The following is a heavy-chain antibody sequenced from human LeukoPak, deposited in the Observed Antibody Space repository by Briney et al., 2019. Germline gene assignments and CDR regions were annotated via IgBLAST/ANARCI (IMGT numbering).Heavy chain of an antibody. CDR3: AKDRSVLRYFDWLFDGMDV. J-gene: IGHJ6*02. CDR2: IWYDGSNK. V-gene: IGHV3-30*02. D-gene: IGHD3-9*01. CDR1: GFTFSSYG. Sequence: PGGSLRLSCAASGFTFSSYGMHWVRQAPGKGLEWVAVIWYDGSNKYYADSVKGRFTISRDNSKNTLYLQMNSLRAEDTAVYYCAKDRSVLRYFDWLFDGMDVWGQGTTVTVSS.